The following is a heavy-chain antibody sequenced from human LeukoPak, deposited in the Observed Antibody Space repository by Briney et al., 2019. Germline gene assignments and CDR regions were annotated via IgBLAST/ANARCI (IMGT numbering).Heavy chain of an antibody. CDR3: AKDLMDENIVVVPAFDY. Sequence: GGSLRLSCAASGFTFSSYGMHWVRQAPGKGLEWVAFIRYDGSNKYYADSVKGRFTISRDNSKNTLYLQMNSLRAEDTAVYYCAKDLMDENIVVVPAFDYWGQGTLVTVSS. V-gene: IGHV3-30*02. CDR1: GFTFSSYG. J-gene: IGHJ4*02. D-gene: IGHD2-2*01. CDR2: IRYDGSNK.